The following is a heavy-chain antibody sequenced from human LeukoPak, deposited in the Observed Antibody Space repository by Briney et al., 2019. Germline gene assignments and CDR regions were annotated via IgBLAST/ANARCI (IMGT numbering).Heavy chain of an antibody. CDR3: ASSSRWLQAFDY. V-gene: IGHV5-10-1*01. D-gene: IGHD5-24*01. CDR1: GYTFTSYW. J-gene: IGHJ4*02. Sequence: KVSCKASGYTFTSYWISWVRQMPGKGLEWMGRIDPSDSYTNYSPSFQGHVTISADKSIGTAYLQWSSLRSEDTAVYYCASSSRWLQAFDYWGQGTLVTVSS. CDR2: IDPSDSYT.